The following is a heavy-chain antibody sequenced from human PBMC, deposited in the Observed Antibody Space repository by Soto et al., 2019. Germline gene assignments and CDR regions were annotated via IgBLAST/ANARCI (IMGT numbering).Heavy chain of an antibody. CDR2: ISGSGGST. CDR3: AKALRQWLVQGPLDAFDI. J-gene: IGHJ3*02. Sequence: PGGSLRLSCAASGFTFSSYAMSWVRQAPGKGLEWVSAISGSGGSTYYADSVKGRFTISRDNSKNTLYLQMNSLRAEDTAVYYCAKALRQWLVQGPLDAFDIWGQGTMVTVSS. D-gene: IGHD6-19*01. CDR1: GFTFSSYA. V-gene: IGHV3-23*01.